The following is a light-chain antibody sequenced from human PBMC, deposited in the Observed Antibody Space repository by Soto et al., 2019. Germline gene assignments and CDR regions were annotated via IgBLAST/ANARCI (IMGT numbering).Light chain of an antibody. CDR2: DVS. J-gene: IGLJ1*01. V-gene: IGLV2-14*03. CDR1: SSDIGSHNY. Sequence: QSALTQPASVSGSPGQSITISCTGTSSDIGSHNYVSWYQHHPGKVPQLMIYDVSNRPSGVSNRFSGSKSGNTASLTISGLQAEDEADYYCFSYTTSNTYVFGTGTKLTVL. CDR3: FSYTTSNTYV.